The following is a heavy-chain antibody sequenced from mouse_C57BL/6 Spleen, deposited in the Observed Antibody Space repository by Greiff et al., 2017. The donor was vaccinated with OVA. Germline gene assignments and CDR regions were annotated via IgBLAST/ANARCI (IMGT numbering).Heavy chain of an antibody. V-gene: IGHV1-52*01. D-gene: IGHD4-1*01. CDR2: IDPSDSET. CDR3: ARDLTGTKGFAY. J-gene: IGHJ3*01. Sequence: QVQLQQPGAELVRPGSSVKLSCKASGYTFTSYWMHWVKQRPIQGLEWIGNIDPSDSETHYNQKFKDKATLTVDKSSSTAYMQLSSLTSEDSAVYYCARDLTGTKGFAYWGQGTLVTVSA. CDR1: GYTFTSYW.